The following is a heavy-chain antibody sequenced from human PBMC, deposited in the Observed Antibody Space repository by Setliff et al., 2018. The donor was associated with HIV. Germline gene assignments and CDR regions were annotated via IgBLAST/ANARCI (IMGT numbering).Heavy chain of an antibody. CDR2: SNPNSGGT. V-gene: IGHV1-2*02. Sequence: RASVKVSCKTSGYTFISYGINWVRQAPGQGLEWMGWSNPNSGGTNYAQKFQGRVTMTRDTSISTAYMELRSLRSDDTAVYYCARLSIPAYYYMDVWGKGTTVTVSS. D-gene: IGHD2-21*01. CDR3: ARLSIPAYYYMDV. CDR1: GYTFISYG. J-gene: IGHJ6*03.